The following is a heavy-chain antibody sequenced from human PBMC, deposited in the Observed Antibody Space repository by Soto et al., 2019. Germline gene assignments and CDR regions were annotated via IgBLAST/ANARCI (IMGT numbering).Heavy chain of an antibody. D-gene: IGHD1-20*01. Sequence: ASVKVSCKASGYTFTSYAMHWVRQAPGQRLEWMGWINAGNGNTKYSQKFQGRVTITGDTSASTAYMELSSLRSEDTAVYYCARGITLPTPLDYWGQGTLVTVPS. CDR3: ARGITLPTPLDY. J-gene: IGHJ4*02. CDR2: INAGNGNT. CDR1: GYTFTSYA. V-gene: IGHV1-3*01.